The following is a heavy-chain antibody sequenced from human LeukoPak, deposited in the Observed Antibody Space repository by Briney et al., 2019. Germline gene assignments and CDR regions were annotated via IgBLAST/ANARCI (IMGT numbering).Heavy chain of an antibody. CDR3: ARDWGITIRAFDI. J-gene: IGHJ3*02. Sequence: PSETLSLTCTVSAYSISSGYYWGWIRQPPGKGLEWTGSIDHSGSTYYNPSLKSRITISVDTSKNQFSLKLSSVTAADTAVYYCARDWGITIRAFDIWGQGTMVTVSS. CDR2: IDHSGST. CDR1: AYSISSGYY. V-gene: IGHV4-38-2*02. D-gene: IGHD3-9*01.